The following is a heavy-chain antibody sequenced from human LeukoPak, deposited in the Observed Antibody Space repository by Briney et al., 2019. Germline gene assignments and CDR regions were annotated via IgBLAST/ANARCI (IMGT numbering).Heavy chain of an antibody. CDR3: ARDSRTYGRTVTTSPVDY. Sequence: GASVKVSCKASGYTFTSYYMHWVRQAPGQGLEWMGWINPNSGGTNYAQKFQGRVTMTRDTSISTAYMELSRLRSDDTAVYYCARDSRTYGRTVTTSPVDYWGQRTLVTVSS. J-gene: IGHJ4*02. CDR1: GYTFTSYY. CDR2: INPNSGGT. D-gene: IGHD4-17*01. V-gene: IGHV1-2*02.